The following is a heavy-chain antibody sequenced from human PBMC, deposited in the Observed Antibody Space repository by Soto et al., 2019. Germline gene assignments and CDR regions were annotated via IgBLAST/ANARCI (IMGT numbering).Heavy chain of an antibody. J-gene: IGHJ4*02. CDR3: ARVAVEMSTIHVFDY. Sequence: QVQLVESGGGVVQPGRSLRLSCAASGFTFSSYAMHWVRQVPGKGLEWVAVISYDGSNKYYADSVKGRFTISRDNSNTTLYLQMNSLRAEDTAVYYCARVAVEMSTIHVFDYWGQGTLVTVSS. CDR1: GFTFSSYA. CDR2: ISYDGSNK. D-gene: IGHD1-1*01. V-gene: IGHV3-30-3*01.